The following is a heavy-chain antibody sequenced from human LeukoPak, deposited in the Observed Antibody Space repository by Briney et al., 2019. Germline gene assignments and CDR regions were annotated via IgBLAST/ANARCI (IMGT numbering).Heavy chain of an antibody. CDR3: ARHPRRITASYYYGMDV. CDR1: GGSIRNYY. J-gene: IGHJ6*02. V-gene: IGHV4-59*08. D-gene: IGHD6-13*01. Sequence: PSETLSLTCTVSGGSIRNYYWSWIRKPPGKGLEWVGYIYYNGSTNYNPSLKSRVTISVDTSTNQFSLKVSSVTAADTAVYYCARHPRRITASYYYGMDVWGQGTTVTVSS. CDR2: IYYNGST.